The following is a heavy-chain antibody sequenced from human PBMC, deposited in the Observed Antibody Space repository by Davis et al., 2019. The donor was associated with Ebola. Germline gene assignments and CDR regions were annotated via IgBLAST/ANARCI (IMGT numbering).Heavy chain of an antibody. V-gene: IGHV6-1*01. J-gene: IGHJ4*02. CDR2: IYYDRFKWYN. D-gene: IGHD5-12*01. CDR1: GHSVTGNNGA. CDR3: GRGWLRTGIDY. Sequence: HSQTLSLTCAIPGHSVTGNNGAWNCIRQSPSRGLEWLGRIYYDRFKWYNDYAVSVKSRIIINADTSTNQLSLQLNSVTPDDTAVYYCGRGWLRTGIDYWGQGTLVTVSS.